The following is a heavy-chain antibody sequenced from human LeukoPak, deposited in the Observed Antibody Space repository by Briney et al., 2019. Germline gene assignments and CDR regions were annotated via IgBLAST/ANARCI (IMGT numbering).Heavy chain of an antibody. CDR2: INSDGSST. J-gene: IGHJ6*02. D-gene: IGHD3-3*01. V-gene: IGHV3-74*01. Sequence: GGSLRLSCAASGFTFSSYGMHWVRQAPGKGLVWVSRINSDGSSTSYADSVKGRFTISRDNAKNTLYLQMNSLRAEDTAVYYCARADRTHDFWTPTYYYGMDVWGQGTTVTVSS. CDR1: GFTFSSYG. CDR3: ARADRTHDFWTPTYYYGMDV.